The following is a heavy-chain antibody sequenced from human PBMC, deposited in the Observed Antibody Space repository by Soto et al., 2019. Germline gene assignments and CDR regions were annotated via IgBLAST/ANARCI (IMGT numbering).Heavy chain of an antibody. D-gene: IGHD3-10*01. V-gene: IGHV3-23*01. CDR2: ISGSGGST. J-gene: IGHJ4*02. CDR1: GFTFSSYA. Sequence: EVQLLESGGGLVQPGGSLRLSCAASGFTFSSYAMSWVRQAPGKGLEWVSAISGSGGSTYYADSVKGRFTISRDNSKNTLYLQMNSLRAEDTAVYYCAKVARYYGSGSYYRFDYWGQGTLVTVSS. CDR3: AKVARYYGSGSYYRFDY.